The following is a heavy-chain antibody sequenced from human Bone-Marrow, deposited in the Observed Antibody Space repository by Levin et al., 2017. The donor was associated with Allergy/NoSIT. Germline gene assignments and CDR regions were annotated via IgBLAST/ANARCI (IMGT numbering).Heavy chain of an antibody. V-gene: IGHV3-30*18. D-gene: IGHD4-17*01. CDR2: ISYDGSNK. CDR1: GFTFSSYG. CDR3: AKGFGDMTTVTTPNYYYGMDV. J-gene: IGHJ6*02. Sequence: PGGSLRLSCAASGFTFSSYGMHWVRQAPGKGLEWVAVISYDGSNKYYADSVKGRFTISRDNSKNTLYLQMNSLRAEDTAVYYCAKGFGDMTTVTTPNYYYGMDVWGQGTTVTVSS.